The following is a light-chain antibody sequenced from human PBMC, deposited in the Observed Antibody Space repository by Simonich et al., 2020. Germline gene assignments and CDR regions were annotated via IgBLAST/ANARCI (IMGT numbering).Light chain of an antibody. CDR1: QGISIY. Sequence: AIRMTQSPSSLSASTGDRVTITCRASQGISIYLAWYQQKPGKAPKLLIYAASTLQSGVPSRFSVSGSVTDFTLTISCLQSEDFATYYCQQYYSYPPLTFGGGTKVEIK. V-gene: IGKV1-8*01. CDR2: AAS. J-gene: IGKJ4*01. CDR3: QQYYSYPPLT.